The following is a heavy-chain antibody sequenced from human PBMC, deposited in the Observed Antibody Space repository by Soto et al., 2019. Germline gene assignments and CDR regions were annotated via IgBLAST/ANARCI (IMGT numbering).Heavy chain of an antibody. Sequence: EVQLVESGGVLVQPGGSLRLSCVGSGFTFSNYIMHWVRQTPGKGLEWVSRINGDGSTTIYADSVRGRFTLSRDNAKNPLYLQMQSLRGEDTAVYYCARDLSWGFDYWGQGTLVTVSS. CDR1: GFTFSNYI. D-gene: IGHD3-16*01. CDR2: INGDGSTT. CDR3: ARDLSWGFDY. V-gene: IGHV3-74*01. J-gene: IGHJ4*02.